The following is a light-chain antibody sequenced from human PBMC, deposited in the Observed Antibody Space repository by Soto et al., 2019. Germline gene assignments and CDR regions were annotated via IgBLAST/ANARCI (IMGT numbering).Light chain of an antibody. Sequence: VFSQSPGRLSLSPGERATPSCRASQSVHSTYFAWYQQKSGQPPSLLISGTSNRATGIPDRFSGSGSGRDLTLTISRLEPEDFAVYFCQQFGNSPWTLGQGTKVDIK. V-gene: IGKV3-20*01. CDR1: QSVHSTY. CDR2: GTS. J-gene: IGKJ1*01. CDR3: QQFGNSPWT.